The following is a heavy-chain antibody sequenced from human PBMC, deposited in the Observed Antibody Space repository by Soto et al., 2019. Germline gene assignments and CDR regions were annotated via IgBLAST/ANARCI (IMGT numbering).Heavy chain of an antibody. CDR1: GGSISSGGYY. J-gene: IGHJ1*01. CDR2: IYYSVST. CDR3: ATNGDYYDRSGPKDFPH. V-gene: IGHV4-31*03. Sequence: SETLSLTCTVSGGSISSGGYYWPWIRQLPGKGLECIGYIYYSVSTYYNPSLKSRVTISVDTSKSQFSLKLSSVTAADTAVYYCATNGDYYDRSGPKDFPHWGQGTLVTVS. D-gene: IGHD3-22*01.